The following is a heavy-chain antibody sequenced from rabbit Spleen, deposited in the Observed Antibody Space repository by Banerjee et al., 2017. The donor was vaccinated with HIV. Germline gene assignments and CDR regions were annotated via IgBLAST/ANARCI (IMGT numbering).Heavy chain of an antibody. CDR3: ARDAGTSFSTYGMDL. CDR2: INVGSNDIT. Sequence: QEQLVESGGGLVKPGASPTLTCTASGFSFSSNYDMCWVRQAPGKGLEWIGCINVGSNDITSYATWAEGRFTVSKTSSTTVPLQMTSLTAADTATYFCARDAGTSFSTYGMDLWGPGTLVTVS. D-gene: IGHD4-2*01. J-gene: IGHJ6*01. CDR1: GFSFSSNYD. V-gene: IGHV1S45*01.